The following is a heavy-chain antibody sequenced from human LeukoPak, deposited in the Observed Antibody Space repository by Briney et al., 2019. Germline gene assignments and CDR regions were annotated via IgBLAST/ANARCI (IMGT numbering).Heavy chain of an antibody. J-gene: IGHJ6*03. D-gene: IGHD6-19*01. V-gene: IGHV1-2*02. Sequence: ASVKVSCEASRYTFSGYYIHWVRQAPGQGLEWMGWIDPNSGGTNYAQKFQGRVTMTREKSISTAYMELSRLRSDDTAVYYCARDGWYKSYMDVWGKGTTVIVSS. CDR1: RYTFSGYY. CDR3: ARDGWYKSYMDV. CDR2: IDPNSGGT.